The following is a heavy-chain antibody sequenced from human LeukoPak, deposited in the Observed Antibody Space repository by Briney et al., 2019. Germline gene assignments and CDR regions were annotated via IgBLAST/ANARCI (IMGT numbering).Heavy chain of an antibody. D-gene: IGHD6-13*01. CDR2: INSGGST. CDR1: GVTFSSYA. J-gene: IGHJ3*02. Sequence: GGSLRLSCAASGVTFSSYAMSWVRQAPGKGLEWVSAINSGGSTYYADSLKGRFTISRDNSKNTLYLQMNSLRADDTAVYYCAKDWPSEWQQLPDYDAFDIWGQGTMVTVSS. CDR3: AKDWPSEWQQLPDYDAFDI. V-gene: IGHV3-23*01.